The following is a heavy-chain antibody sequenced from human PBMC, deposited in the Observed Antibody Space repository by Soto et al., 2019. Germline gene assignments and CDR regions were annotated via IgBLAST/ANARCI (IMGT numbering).Heavy chain of an antibody. Sequence: LESGGGLVQPGGSLSLSCTASGFPFSNYPMSWVRQAPGKGLEWVSGIRGSGGTTYYADSVRGRFTISRDNSGNTLFLQMNSQRAEDTTVYYCAKQNLAVAIDYFGQGALVTVSS. CDR3: AKQNLAVAIDY. CDR2: IRGSGGTT. D-gene: IGHD2-21*01. V-gene: IGHV3-23*01. J-gene: IGHJ4*02. CDR1: GFPFSNYP.